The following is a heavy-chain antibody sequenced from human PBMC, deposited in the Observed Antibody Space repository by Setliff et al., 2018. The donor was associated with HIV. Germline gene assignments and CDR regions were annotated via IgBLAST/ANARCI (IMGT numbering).Heavy chain of an antibody. D-gene: IGHD6-13*01. V-gene: IGHV4-31*03. CDR3: ARDRTAAVDY. CDR1: GDSIIIGGYY. CDR2: IYYIGNT. Sequence: SETLSLTCSVSGDSIIIGGYYWSWIRQHPGKGLDWIGNIYYIGNTDYNPSLKSRVTISIDTSKNQFSLKLSSVTAADTTVYYCARDRTAAVDYWGQGTLVTVSS. J-gene: IGHJ4*02.